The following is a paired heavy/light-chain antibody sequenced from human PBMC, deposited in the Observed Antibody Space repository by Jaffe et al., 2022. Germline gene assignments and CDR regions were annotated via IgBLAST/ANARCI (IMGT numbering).Heavy chain of an antibody. Sequence: DVHLVESGGTLVQPGGSLRLSCTGSGFIFSNHWMTWVRQTPGKGLEWVANIKQDGSEEYYVDSVKGRFTISRDNAKNSLYLQMHTLRVEDTALYYCATRPHNDDRTPYYGVFDFWGQGTLVTVSS. D-gene: IGHD4-17*01. J-gene: IGHJ4*02. V-gene: IGHV3-7*05. CDR3: ATRPHNDDRTPYYGVFDF. CDR1: GFIFSNHW. CDR2: IKQDGSEE.
Light chain of an antibody. CDR1: ESVNRNF. Sequence: ELVLAQSPGTLSVSPGERATLSCRASESVNRNFLAWYQRKPGQAPRLLIYGASNRPGGISDRFSGSGSGTDFTLTISRLEPEDFAVYYCQYYGNSPYTFGGGTKV. J-gene: IGKJ4*01. V-gene: IGKV3-20*01. CDR3: QYYGNSPYT. CDR2: GAS.